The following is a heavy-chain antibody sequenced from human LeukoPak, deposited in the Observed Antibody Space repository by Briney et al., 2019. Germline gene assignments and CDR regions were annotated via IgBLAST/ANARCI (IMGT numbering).Heavy chain of an antibody. J-gene: IGHJ4*02. CDR3: AREIGGLGYDH. V-gene: IGHV3-21*01. CDR2: IQPSGKNI. CDR1: EFTFSIYS. D-gene: IGHD2/OR15-2a*01. Sequence: GGSLRLSCVASEFTFSIYSMNWVRQAPGKGLEWVSSIQPSGKNIYHAASLKGRFTISRDNTKNSLYLQMNNLRAEDTAVYYCAREIGGLGYDHWGQGVLVTVSS.